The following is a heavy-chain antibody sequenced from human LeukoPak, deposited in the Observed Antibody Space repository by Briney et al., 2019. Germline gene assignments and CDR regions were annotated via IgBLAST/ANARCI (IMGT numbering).Heavy chain of an antibody. Sequence: GGSLRLPCAASGFTFSSSGMHWVRQAPGKGLEWVAVISYDGSNKYYADSVKGRFTFSRDNPKNTLYLQMNSLRAEDTAVYYCAKEYCSNSVCHSLDYWGQGTLVTVSS. D-gene: IGHD2-8*01. CDR2: ISYDGSNK. J-gene: IGHJ4*02. CDR1: GFTFSSSG. CDR3: AKEYCSNSVCHSLDY. V-gene: IGHV3-30*18.